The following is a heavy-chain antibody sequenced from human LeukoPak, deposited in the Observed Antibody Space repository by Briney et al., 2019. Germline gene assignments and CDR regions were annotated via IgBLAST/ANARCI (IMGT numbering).Heavy chain of an antibody. CDR3: ARGCPGGDSSSWYYSFDY. Sequence: NASETLSLTCAVYVGSFSGYYWSWIRQPPGKGLEWIGEINHSGSTNYNPSLKSRVTISVDTSKNQFSLKLNSVTAADTAVYYCARGCPGGDSSSWYYSFDYWGQGTLVTVSS. J-gene: IGHJ4*02. V-gene: IGHV4-34*01. CDR2: INHSGST. CDR1: VGSFSGYY. D-gene: IGHD6-13*01.